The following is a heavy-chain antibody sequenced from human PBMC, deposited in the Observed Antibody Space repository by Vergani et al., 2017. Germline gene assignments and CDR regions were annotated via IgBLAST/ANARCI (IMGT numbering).Heavy chain of an antibody. CDR1: GYPFTAYY. V-gene: IGHV1-2*02. CDR3: GRDQLGSESYMAWLAA. D-gene: IGHD6-6*01. J-gene: IGHJ5*02. CDR2: INHNTGDT. Sequence: QVQLMQSGAEVKKPGASVKVSCKASGYPFTAYYIHWMRQAPGQGLEWMGWINHNTGDTIYAQKFHGRVTMTRDTSISKVYMEVTGPRSDDTAVFYCGRDQLGSESYMAWLAAWGQGTLVTVSS.